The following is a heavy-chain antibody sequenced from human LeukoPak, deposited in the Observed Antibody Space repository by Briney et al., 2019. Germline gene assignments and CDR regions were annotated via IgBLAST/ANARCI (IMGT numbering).Heavy chain of an antibody. CDR3: ARSRTYYDFWSGHYNWFDP. Sequence: PSETLSLTCAVYGGSFSGYYWSWIRQPPGKGLEWIGEINHSGSTNYNPSLKSRVTISVDTSKNQFSLKLSSVTAADTAVYYCARSRTYYDFWSGHYNWFDPWSQGTLVTVSS. D-gene: IGHD3-3*01. V-gene: IGHV4-34*01. J-gene: IGHJ5*02. CDR2: INHSGST. CDR1: GGSFSGYY.